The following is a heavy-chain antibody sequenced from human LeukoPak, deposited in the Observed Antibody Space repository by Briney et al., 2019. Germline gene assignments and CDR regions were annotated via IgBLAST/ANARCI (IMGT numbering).Heavy chain of an antibody. Sequence: SETLSLTCTVSGGSISSSSFYWGWIRQPPGKELEWIGTIYYSGSTYYNPSLKSRVTISVDTSKNQFSLKLSSVTAADTAVYYCAGRLGGAYSSTDHIYYYYYMDVWGKGTTVTVSS. D-gene: IGHD6-13*01. CDR2: IYYSGST. V-gene: IGHV4-39*07. CDR1: GGSISSSSFY. CDR3: AGRLGGAYSSTDHIYYYYYMDV. J-gene: IGHJ6*03.